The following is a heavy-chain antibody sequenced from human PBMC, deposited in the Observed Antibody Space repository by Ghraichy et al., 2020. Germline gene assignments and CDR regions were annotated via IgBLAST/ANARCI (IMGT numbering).Heavy chain of an antibody. CDR3: ARILTCSSTSCSDKYYYDGMDV. CDR1: GFSLSTSGMC. V-gene: IGHV2-70*11. Sequence: SGPTLVKPTQTLTLTCTFSGFSLSTSGMCVSWIRQPPGKALEWLARIDWDDAKYYSTSLKTRLTISKDTSKNQVVLIMTNVDPLDTATYFCARILTCSSTSCSDKYYYDGMDVWGQGTTVTVSS. D-gene: IGHD2-2*01. CDR2: IDWDDAK. J-gene: IGHJ6*02.